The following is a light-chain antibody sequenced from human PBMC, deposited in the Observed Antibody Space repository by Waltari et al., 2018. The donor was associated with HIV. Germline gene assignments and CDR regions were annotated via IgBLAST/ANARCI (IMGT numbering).Light chain of an antibody. V-gene: IGLV3-1*01. Sequence: SYELTQPPSVSVSPGQTASITCSGDKLGDKYACWYQQKPGQSPVLVIYQDSKRPSGIPARLSGSNSVNTATLAISGTQAMDEADYYCQAWDSSTVVFGGGTKLTVL. J-gene: IGLJ2*01. CDR3: QAWDSSTVV. CDR2: QDS. CDR1: KLGDKY.